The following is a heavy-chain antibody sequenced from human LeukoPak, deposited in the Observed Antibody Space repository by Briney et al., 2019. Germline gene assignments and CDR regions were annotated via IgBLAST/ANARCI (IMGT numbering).Heavy chain of an antibody. CDR3: ARSRVAAAGTYFQH. V-gene: IGHV1-3*01. CDR2: INAGNGNT. CDR1: GYTFTSYA. J-gene: IGHJ1*01. Sequence: ASVKVSCKASGYTFTSYAMHWVRQAPGQRLEWMGWINAGNGNTKYSQKFQGRVTITRDTSASTAYMELSSLRSEDTAVYYCARSRVAAAGTYFQHWGQGTLVTVSS. D-gene: IGHD6-13*01.